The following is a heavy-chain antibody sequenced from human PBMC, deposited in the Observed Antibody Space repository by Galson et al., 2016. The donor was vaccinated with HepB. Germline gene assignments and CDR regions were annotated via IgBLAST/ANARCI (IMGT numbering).Heavy chain of an antibody. Sequence: CAISGDSVSTNLATWNWIRQSPSRGLEWLGRTYYRSTWFNDYDVSVDSRIIITSDTSKNLFSLQLKSVAPEDTAVYYCATSTFGSFDIWVQGTMVTVSS. CDR2: TYYRSTWFN. CDR1: GDSVSTNLAT. D-gene: IGHD3-10*01. J-gene: IGHJ3*02. V-gene: IGHV6-1*01. CDR3: ATSTFGSFDI.